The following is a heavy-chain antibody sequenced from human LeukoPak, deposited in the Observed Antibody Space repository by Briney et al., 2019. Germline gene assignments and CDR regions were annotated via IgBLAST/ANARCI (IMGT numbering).Heavy chain of an antibody. V-gene: IGHV4-34*01. J-gene: IGHJ4*02. CDR3: AREGGSYYEVDYFDY. Sequence: SETLSLTCAVYGGSFSGYYWSWIRQPPGKGLDWIGEINHSGSTNYNPSPKSRVTISVDTSKNQFSLKLSSVTAADTAVYYCAREGGSYYEVDYFDYWGQGTLVTVSS. D-gene: IGHD1-26*01. CDR1: GGSFSGYY. CDR2: INHSGST.